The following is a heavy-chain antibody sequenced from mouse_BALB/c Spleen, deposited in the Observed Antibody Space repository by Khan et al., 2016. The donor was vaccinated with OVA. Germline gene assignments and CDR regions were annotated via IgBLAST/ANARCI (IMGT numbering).Heavy chain of an antibody. CDR2: IDPFSGGA. Sequence: IQLVQSGPELMKPGSSVKISCKASGYSFTSYYIHWVMQSHGKSLEWIGYIDPFSGGATYNQKFNGKATLTVDKSSSTAYIHLSNLTSEDSAVYFCTRHGYVAWFTYWGQGTLVTSLQ. J-gene: IGHJ3*01. CDR3: TRHGYVAWFTY. CDR1: GYSFTSYY. D-gene: IGHD2-2*01. V-gene: IGHV1S135*01.